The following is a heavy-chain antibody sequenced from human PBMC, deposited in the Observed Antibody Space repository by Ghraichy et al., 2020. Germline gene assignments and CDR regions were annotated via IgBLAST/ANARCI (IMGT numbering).Heavy chain of an antibody. V-gene: IGHV3-53*01. Sequence: GGSLRLSCAATGFSVSRNYMSWVRQAPGKGLEWVSVIYSGGTAFYSDSVKDRFTVSRDISKNTLYLQLSSLRVEDTAVYYCARDISAQPSLRYYYGMDVWGQGTTVTVSS. CDR2: IYSGGTA. D-gene: IGHD3-9*01. CDR3: ARDISAQPSLRYYYGMDV. CDR1: GFSVSRNY. J-gene: IGHJ6*02.